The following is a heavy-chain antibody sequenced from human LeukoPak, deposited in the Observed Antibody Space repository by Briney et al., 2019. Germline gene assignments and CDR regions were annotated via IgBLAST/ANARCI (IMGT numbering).Heavy chain of an antibody. CDR1: GGSISSYY. V-gene: IGHV4-59*01. CDR3: ASYDSGSYYPELLLTYYFDY. D-gene: IGHD1-26*01. CDR2: IYYSGST. Sequence: SETLSLTCTVSGGSISSYYWSWIRQPPGKGLEWIGYIYYSGSTNYNPSLKSRVTISVDTSKNQFSLKLSSVTAADTAVYYCASYDSGSYYPELLLTYYFDYWGQGTLVTVSS. J-gene: IGHJ4*02.